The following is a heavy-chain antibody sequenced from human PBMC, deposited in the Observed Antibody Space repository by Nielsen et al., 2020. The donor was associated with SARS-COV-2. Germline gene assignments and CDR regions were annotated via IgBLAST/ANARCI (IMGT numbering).Heavy chain of an antibody. CDR2: INPSGGST. CDR1: DNTFFSYS. CDR3: ARDVNLSGYYNY. J-gene: IGHJ4*02. Sequence: ASVKVSCKASDNTFFSYSIIWVRQAPGQGLEWMGVINPSGGSTSYPQKFQGRVTMTRDTSTSTVYMELSSLRSEDTAVYYCARDVNLSGYYNYWGQGTLVTVSS. V-gene: IGHV1-46*01. D-gene: IGHD3-22*01.